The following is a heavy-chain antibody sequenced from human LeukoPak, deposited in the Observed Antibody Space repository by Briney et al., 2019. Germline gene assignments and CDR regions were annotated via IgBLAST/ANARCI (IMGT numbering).Heavy chain of an antibody. CDR2: INPNSGGT. Sequence: ASVKVSCKASGYTFTGYYMHWVRQAPGQGLEWMGRINPNSGGTNDAQKFQGRVTMTRYTSISTAYMELSRLRSDDTAVYYCARGIVVVTAMPFDYWGQGTLVTVSS. V-gene: IGHV1-2*06. CDR1: GYTFTGYY. D-gene: IGHD2-21*02. CDR3: ARGIVVVTAMPFDY. J-gene: IGHJ4*02.